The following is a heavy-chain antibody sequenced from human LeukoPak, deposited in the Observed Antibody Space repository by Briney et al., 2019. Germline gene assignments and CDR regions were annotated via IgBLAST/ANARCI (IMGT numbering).Heavy chain of an antibody. CDR3: ARETGFYGGNLFDY. CDR2: IIPIFGTA. D-gene: IGHD4-23*01. CDR1: GGTFSSYA. Sequence: ASVKVSCKASGGTFSSYAISWVRQAPGQGLEWMGRIIPIFGTANYAQKLQGRVTITTDESTSTAYMELSSLRSEDTAVYYCARETGFYGGNLFDYWGQGTLVTVSS. J-gene: IGHJ4*02. V-gene: IGHV1-69*05.